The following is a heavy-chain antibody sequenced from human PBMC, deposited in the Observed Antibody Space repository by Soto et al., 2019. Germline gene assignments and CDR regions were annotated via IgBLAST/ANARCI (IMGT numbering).Heavy chain of an antibody. J-gene: IGHJ4*02. V-gene: IGHV3-21*01. CDR1: GFTFSNYY. D-gene: IGHD6-19*01. CDR3: ARDISSVAGTDY. Sequence: EVQVVESGGGLVKPGGSLRLSCAASGFTFSNYYMNWVRQAPGKGLEWVSSISSSRSYIYYADSVKGRFTISRDNAKNSLSLQMNSLRAEDTAVYYCARDISSVAGTDYWGQGTLVTVSS. CDR2: ISSSRSYI.